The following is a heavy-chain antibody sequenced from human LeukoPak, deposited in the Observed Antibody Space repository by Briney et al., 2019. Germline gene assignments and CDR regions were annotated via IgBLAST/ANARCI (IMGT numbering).Heavy chain of an antibody. CDR3: ARDPKRRDGYNYY. V-gene: IGHV3-7*01. Sequence: GGSLRPSCAASGFTFSSYWMSWVRQAPGKGLEWVANIKQDGSEKYYVDSVKGRFTISRDNAKNSLYLQMNSLRVEDTAVYYCARDPKRRDGYNYYWGQGTLVTVSS. CDR1: GFTFSSYW. CDR2: IKQDGSEK. D-gene: IGHD5-24*01. J-gene: IGHJ4*02.